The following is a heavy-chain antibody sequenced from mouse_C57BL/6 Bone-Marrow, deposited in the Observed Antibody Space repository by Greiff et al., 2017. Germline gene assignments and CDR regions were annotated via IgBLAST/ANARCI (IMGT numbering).Heavy chain of an antibody. CDR1: LYTFTCSW. J-gene: IGHJ1*03. CDR2: IYPGGGST. CDR3: ATDIWYFDV. V-gene: IGHV1-55*01. Sequence: QVQLQQPAAELVQPAASVLMSCKASLYTFTCSWLTSVKPRPGQGLEWVGVIYPGGGSTNYNEKFKGKATLTVDTSSSTAYVRLSSLTSEDAAVYYCATDIWYFDVWGTGTTVTVSS.